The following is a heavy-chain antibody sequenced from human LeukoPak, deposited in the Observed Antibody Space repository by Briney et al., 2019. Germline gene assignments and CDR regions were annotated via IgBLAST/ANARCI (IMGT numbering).Heavy chain of an antibody. CDR1: GFTFSSYG. D-gene: IGHD3-9*01. Sequence: GGSLRLSCAASGFTFSSYGMHWVRQAPGKGLEWVAFIRYDGSNKYYADSVKGRFTISRDNTKKTLYLEMNSLRAEDTAVYFCARVAHFDRGMDVWGQGTTVTVSS. J-gene: IGHJ6*02. CDR3: ARVAHFDRGMDV. CDR2: IRYDGSNK. V-gene: IGHV3-30*02.